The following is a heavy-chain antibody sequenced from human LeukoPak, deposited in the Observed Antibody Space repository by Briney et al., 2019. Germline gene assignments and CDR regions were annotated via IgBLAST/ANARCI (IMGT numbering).Heavy chain of an antibody. CDR3: ARDSSSFPNYFDF. CDR1: GFTFSSFW. D-gene: IGHD3-3*02. Sequence: GGSLTLSCTASGFTFSSFWMTWVRQAPGQGLEWVSLIYSSGSTFYADSVQGRFTVSRDNSKNTLYLQMNSLRAEDTAMYYCARDSSSFPNYFDFWGQGTLVTVSS. V-gene: IGHV3-53*01. CDR2: IYSSGST. J-gene: IGHJ4*02.